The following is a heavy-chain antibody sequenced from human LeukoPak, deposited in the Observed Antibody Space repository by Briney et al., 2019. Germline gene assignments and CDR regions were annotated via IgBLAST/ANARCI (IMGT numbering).Heavy chain of an antibody. V-gene: IGHV3-21*01. J-gene: IGHJ4*02. CDR1: GFTFISYS. CDR2: ISSSSSSI. D-gene: IGHD2-15*01. Sequence: PGGSLRLSCAAYGFTFISYSMNWVRQAPGKGLEWVSSISSSSSSIYYADSVKGQSTISRDNAKNSLYLQMNSLRAEDTAVYYCARANPPGISFFDYWGQGTLVAVSS. CDR3: ARANPPGISFFDY.